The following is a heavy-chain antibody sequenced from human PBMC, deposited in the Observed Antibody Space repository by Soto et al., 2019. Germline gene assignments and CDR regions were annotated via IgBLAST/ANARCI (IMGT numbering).Heavy chain of an antibody. CDR2: ISYDGSNK. V-gene: IGHV3-30-3*01. J-gene: IGHJ6*02. Sequence: QVQLVESGGGVVQPGRSLRLSCAASGFTFSSYAMHWVRQAPGKGLEWVAVISYDGSNKYYADSVKGRFTISRDNSKNTLYLQMNSLRAEDTAVYYCATDRVATYYYYYYGMDVWGQGTTVTVSS. CDR1: GFTFSSYA. D-gene: IGHD5-12*01. CDR3: ATDRVATYYYYYYGMDV.